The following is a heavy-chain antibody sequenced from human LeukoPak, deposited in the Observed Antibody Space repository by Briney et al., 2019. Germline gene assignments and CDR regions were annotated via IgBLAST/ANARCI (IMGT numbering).Heavy chain of an antibody. V-gene: IGHV4-59*01. CDR1: GGSISSYY. Sequence: PSETLSLTCTVSGGSISSYYWSWIRQPPGKGLEWIGYIYYSGSTNYNPSLKSRVTISVDTSKNQFSLKLSSVAAADTAVYYCARATALGVDAFDNWGQGTMVTVSS. CDR3: ARATALGVDAFDN. CDR2: IYYSGST. D-gene: IGHD3-10*01. J-gene: IGHJ3*02.